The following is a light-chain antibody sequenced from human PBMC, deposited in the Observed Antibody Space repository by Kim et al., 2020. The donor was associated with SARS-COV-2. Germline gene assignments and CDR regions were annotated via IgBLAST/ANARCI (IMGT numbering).Light chain of an antibody. V-gene: IGKV3-20*01. CDR2: GAS. Sequence: WSPGERAPLSCRASQSVSSSYLAWYQQKPGQAPRLLIYGASSRATGIPDRFSGSGSGTDFTLTISRLEPEDFAVYYCQQYGSSLYSFGQGTKLEI. CDR1: QSVSSSY. J-gene: IGKJ2*03. CDR3: QQYGSSLYS.